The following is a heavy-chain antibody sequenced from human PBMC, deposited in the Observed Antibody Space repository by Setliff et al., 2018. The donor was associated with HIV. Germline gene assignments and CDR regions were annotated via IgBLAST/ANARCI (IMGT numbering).Heavy chain of an antibody. CDR3: ARAVQLGYFDY. J-gene: IGHJ4*02. CDR1: GGSISSSTYY. V-gene: IGHV4-39*07. CDR2: IYYSGST. D-gene: IGHD6-6*01. Sequence: SETLSLTCTVSGGSISSSTYYWGWIRQPPGKGLEWIGSIYYSGSTYYNPSLKSRVTISVDTSKNQFSLKLSSVTAADTAVYYCARAVQLGYFDYWGQGTLVTVSS.